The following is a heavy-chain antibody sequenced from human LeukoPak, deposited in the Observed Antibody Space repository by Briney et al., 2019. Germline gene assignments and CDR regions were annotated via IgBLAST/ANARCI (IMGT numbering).Heavy chain of an antibody. J-gene: IGHJ4*02. CDR2: INPNSGGT. CDR3: ARVQLGPYYDFWSGSDY. Sequence: GASVKVSCKASGYTFTGYYMHWVRQAPGQGLEWMGWINPNSGGTNYAQKFQGRVTMTRDTSISTAYMELSRLRSDDTAVYYCARVQLGPYYDFWSGSDYWGQGTLVTVSS. D-gene: IGHD3-3*01. CDR1: GYTFTGYY. V-gene: IGHV1-2*02.